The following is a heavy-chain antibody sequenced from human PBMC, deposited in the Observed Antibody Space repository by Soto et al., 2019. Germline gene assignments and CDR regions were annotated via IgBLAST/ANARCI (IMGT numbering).Heavy chain of an antibody. Sequence: TLSLTCTVSGGSISTYYWSWIRQPPGKGLEWIGYIYYSGSTNYNPSLKSRVTISVDTSKNQFSLKLSSVTAADTAVYYCARDQGSDWFDPWGQGTLVTVSS. J-gene: IGHJ5*01. CDR2: IYYSGST. CDR1: GGSISTYY. CDR3: ARDQGSDWFDP. V-gene: IGHV4-59*01.